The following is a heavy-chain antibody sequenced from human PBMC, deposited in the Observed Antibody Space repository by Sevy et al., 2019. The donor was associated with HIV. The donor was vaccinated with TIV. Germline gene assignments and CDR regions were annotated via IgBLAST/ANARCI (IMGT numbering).Heavy chain of an antibody. CDR1: GFTFSSYW. J-gene: IGHJ4*02. Sequence: GGSLRLSCAASGFTFSSYWMSWVRQAPGKGLEWVANIKQDGSEKYYVDSVKGRFTISRDNAKNSLYLQMNSLRAEDTAVYYCARPSWRIGAAGSFDYWGQGTLVTVSS. V-gene: IGHV3-7*03. D-gene: IGHD6-13*01. CDR2: IKQDGSEK. CDR3: ARPSWRIGAAGSFDY.